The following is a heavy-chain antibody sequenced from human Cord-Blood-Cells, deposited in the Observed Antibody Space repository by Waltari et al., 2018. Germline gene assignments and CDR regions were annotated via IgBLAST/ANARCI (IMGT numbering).Heavy chain of an antibody. CDR1: GFTFSSYA. J-gene: IGHJ3*02. V-gene: IGHV3-23*01. CDR3: AKGAPWRGFAFDI. D-gene: IGHD3-10*01. CDR2: ISGSGGST. Sequence: EVQLLESGGGLVQPGGSLRLAWGASGFTFSSYAMSWVRQAPGKGLEWVSAISGSGGSTYYADSVKGRFTISRDNSKNTLYLQMNSLRAEDTAVYYCAKGAPWRGFAFDIWGQGTMVTVSS.